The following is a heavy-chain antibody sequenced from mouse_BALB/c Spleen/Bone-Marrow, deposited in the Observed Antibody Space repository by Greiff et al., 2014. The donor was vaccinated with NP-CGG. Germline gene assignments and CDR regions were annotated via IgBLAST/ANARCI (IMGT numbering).Heavy chain of an antibody. J-gene: IGHJ3*01. Sequence: EVQLVESGGGLVQPGGSLKLSCAASGFTFSSYTMSWVRQTPEKRLEWVAYISNGGGSTYYPDTVKGRFTISRDNAKNTLYLQRSSLKAEDAAVYDWATGTFAYWGQGTLVTVST. CDR1: GFTFSSYT. V-gene: IGHV5-12-2*01. CDR3: ATGTFAY. CDR2: ISNGGGST. D-gene: IGHD4-1*01.